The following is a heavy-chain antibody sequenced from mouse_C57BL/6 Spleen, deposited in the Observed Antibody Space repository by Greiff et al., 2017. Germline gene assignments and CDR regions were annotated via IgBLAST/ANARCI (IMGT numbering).Heavy chain of an antibody. CDR2: IYPGDGDT. CDR1: GYAFSSSW. D-gene: IGHD1-1*01. CDR3: ASTRDYYGSSPYYAMDY. J-gene: IGHJ4*01. Sequence: QVQLQQSGPELVKPGASVKISCKASGYAFSSSWMNWVKQRPGKGLEWIGRIYPGDGDTNYNGKFKGKATLTADKSSSTAYMQLSSLTSEDSAVYFCASTRDYYGSSPYYAMDYWGQGTSVTVSS. V-gene: IGHV1-82*01.